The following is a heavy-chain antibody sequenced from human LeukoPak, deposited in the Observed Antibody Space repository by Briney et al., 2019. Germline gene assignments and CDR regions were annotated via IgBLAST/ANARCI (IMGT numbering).Heavy chain of an antibody. CDR3: AKIGANVGF. J-gene: IGHJ4*02. CDR1: GFTFSSYA. CDR2: INGGGGST. V-gene: IGHV3-23*01. D-gene: IGHD4/OR15-4a*01. Sequence: GGSLRLSCAASGFTFSSYAMSWVRQAPGKGLDWVSSINGGGGSTYYADSVKGRFTISRDNSKDTLYLQMNSLRAEDTAVYYCAKIGANVGFWGQGTLVTVSS.